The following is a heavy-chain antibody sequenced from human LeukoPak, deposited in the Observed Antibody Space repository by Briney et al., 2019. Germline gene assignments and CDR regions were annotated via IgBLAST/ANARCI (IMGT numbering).Heavy chain of an antibody. CDR2: ISGSGGST. J-gene: IGHJ4*02. CDR1: GFTFSSYA. CDR3: ALNRYSGSAFGY. D-gene: IGHD1-26*01. V-gene: IGHV3-23*01. Sequence: GGSLRLSCAASGFTFSSYAMSWVRQAPGKGLEWVSAISGSGGSTYYADSVKGRFTISRDNSKNALYLQMNSLRAEDTAVYYCALNRYSGSAFGYWGQGTLVTVSS.